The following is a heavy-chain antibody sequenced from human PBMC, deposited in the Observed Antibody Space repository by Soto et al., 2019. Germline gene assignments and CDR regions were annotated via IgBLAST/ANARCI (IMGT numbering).Heavy chain of an antibody. D-gene: IGHD2-15*01. Sequence: SQTLSLTCAISGDSVSSNSAAWNWIRQSPSRGLEWLGRTYYRSKWYNDYAVSVKSRITINPDTSKNQFSLQLNSVTPEDTAVYYCARDIRGVVVAANLRLRPYYFDYWGQGTLVTVSS. CDR1: GDSVSSNSAA. J-gene: IGHJ4*02. CDR3: ARDIRGVVVAANLRLRPYYFDY. CDR2: TYYRSKWYN. V-gene: IGHV6-1*01.